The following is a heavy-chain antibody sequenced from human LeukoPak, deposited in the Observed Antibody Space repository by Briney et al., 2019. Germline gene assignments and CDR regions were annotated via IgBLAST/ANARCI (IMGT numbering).Heavy chain of an antibody. CDR1: GGSISSHY. CDR3: ARGAAARPDFDY. Sequence: SETLSLTCTVSGGSISSHYWSWIRQPPGKGLEWIGYIYYSGSTNYNPSLKSRVTISVDTSKNQFSLKLSSVTAADTAVYYCARGAAARPDFDYWGQGTLVTVSS. V-gene: IGHV4-59*11. J-gene: IGHJ4*02. CDR2: IYYSGST. D-gene: IGHD6-13*01.